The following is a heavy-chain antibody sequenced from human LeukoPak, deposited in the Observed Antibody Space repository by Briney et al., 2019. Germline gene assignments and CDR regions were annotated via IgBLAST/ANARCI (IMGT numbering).Heavy chain of an antibody. V-gene: IGHV1-69*05. J-gene: IGHJ4*02. D-gene: IGHD6-6*01. CDR3: ARDDIAASLSSY. CDR1: GGTFSSYA. Sequence: ASVKVSCKASGGTFSSYAISWVRQAPGQGLEWMGRIIPIFGTANYAQKFQGRATITTDESTSTAYMELSSLRSEDTAVYYCARDDIAASLSSYWGQGTLVTVSS. CDR2: IIPIFGTA.